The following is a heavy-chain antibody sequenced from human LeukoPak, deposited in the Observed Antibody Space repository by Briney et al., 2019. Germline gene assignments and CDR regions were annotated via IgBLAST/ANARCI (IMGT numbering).Heavy chain of an antibody. D-gene: IGHD1-20*01. J-gene: IGHJ3*02. V-gene: IGHV6-1*01. Sequence: SQTLSLTCVISGDSVSSNIAAWNWIRQSPTRGLEWLGRTYYRSKWYFDYAVSVKSRINITPDTSKNQFSLQLNSLTPENTAVYYCASRVTGTIAAFDIWGQGTMVTVSS. CDR2: TYYRSKWYF. CDR3: ASRVTGTIAAFDI. CDR1: GDSVSSNIAA.